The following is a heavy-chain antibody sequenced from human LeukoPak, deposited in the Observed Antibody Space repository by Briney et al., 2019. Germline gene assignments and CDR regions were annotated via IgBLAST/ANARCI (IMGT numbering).Heavy chain of an antibody. J-gene: IGHJ5*02. V-gene: IGHV3-21*01. CDR2: ISSGSSYI. CDR3: ARGYCTNGVCYLPWFDP. D-gene: IGHD2-8*01. Sequence: GGSLRLSCAASGFTFSSYSMNWVRQAPGKGLEWVSSISSGSSYIYYADSVKGRFTISRDNAKNSLYLQTNSLRAEDTAVYYCARGYCTNGVCYLPWFDPWGQGTLVTVSS. CDR1: GFTFSSYS.